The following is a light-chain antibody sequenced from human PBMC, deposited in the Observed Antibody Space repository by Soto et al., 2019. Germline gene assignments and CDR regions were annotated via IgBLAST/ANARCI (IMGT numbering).Light chain of an antibody. V-gene: IGKV1-39*01. J-gene: IGKJ4*01. CDR2: AAS. CDR3: QQIYSAPLT. CDR1: QSITRF. Sequence: DIQMTQSTSSLSASVGDRVTITCRASQSITRFLNWYQQKPGKAPKLLIYAASSLQSGVPSRFSGSGSGTEFTLSISSLQPVDFETYFCQQIYSAPLTFGGGTKVDIK.